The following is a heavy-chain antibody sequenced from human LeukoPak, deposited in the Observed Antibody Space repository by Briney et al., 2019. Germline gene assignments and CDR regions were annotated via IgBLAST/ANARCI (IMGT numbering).Heavy chain of an antibody. CDR3: AARLTGDRYYYYYGMDV. D-gene: IGHD7-27*01. V-gene: IGHV4-30-2*01. CDR2: IYHSGST. J-gene: IGHJ6*02. CDR1: GGSISSGGYS. Sequence: SETLSLTCAVSGGSISSGGYSWSWIRQPPGKGLEWIGYIYHSGSTYYNPSLKSRVTISVDGSKNQFSLRLSSVTAADTAVYYCAARLTGDRYYYYYGMDVWGQGTTVTVSS.